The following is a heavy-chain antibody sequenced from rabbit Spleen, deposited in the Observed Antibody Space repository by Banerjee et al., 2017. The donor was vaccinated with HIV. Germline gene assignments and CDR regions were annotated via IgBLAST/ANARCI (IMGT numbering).Heavy chain of an antibody. Sequence: QEQLVESGGDLVQPEGSLTLTCTASEFSFSNSYWICWVRQAPGKGLEWIACIWTGDGTTYYANWAKGRFTISKTSSTTVTLQMTSLTVADTATYFCARRYGGSKGRNGDYFNLWGPGTLVTVS. CDR2: IWTGDGTT. D-gene: IGHD4-2*01. CDR3: ARRYGGSKGRNGDYFNL. CDR1: EFSFSNSYW. J-gene: IGHJ4*01. V-gene: IGHV1S45*01.